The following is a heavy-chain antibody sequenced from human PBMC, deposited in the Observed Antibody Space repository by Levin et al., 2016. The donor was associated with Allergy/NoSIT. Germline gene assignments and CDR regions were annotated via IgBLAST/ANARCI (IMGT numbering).Heavy chain of an antibody. D-gene: IGHD3-22*01. V-gene: IGHV1-18*01. CDR3: ARQKYYYDSSGYWFDL. Sequence: WVRQAPGQGLEWMGWISAYNGNTNYAQKLQGRVTMTTDTSTSTAYMELRSLRSDDTAVYYCARQKYYYDSSGYWFDLRGRGTLVTVSS. J-gene: IGHJ2*01. CDR2: ISAYNGNT.